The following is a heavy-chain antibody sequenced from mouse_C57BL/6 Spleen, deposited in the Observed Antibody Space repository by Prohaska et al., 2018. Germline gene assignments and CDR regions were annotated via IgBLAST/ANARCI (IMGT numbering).Heavy chain of an antibody. CDR1: GYTFTDYN. CDR3: ARDFSWYFDV. V-gene: IGHV1-18*01. CDR2: INPNNGVT. D-gene: IGHD6-2*01. Sequence: IPCKASGYTFTDYNMDWVKQSHGKSLEWIGDINPNNGVTIYNQKFKGKATLTVDKSSSTAYMELRSLTSEDTAVYYCARDFSWYFDVWGTGTTVTVSS. J-gene: IGHJ1*03.